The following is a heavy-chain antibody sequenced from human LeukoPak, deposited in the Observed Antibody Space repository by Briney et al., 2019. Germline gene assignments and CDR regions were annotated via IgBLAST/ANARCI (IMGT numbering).Heavy chain of an antibody. J-gene: IGHJ3*01. Sequence: GGSLRLSCVASGFSFSNSWMSWVRQVPGKGLEWVALIKGDGSEKYYVDSVKGRFTIARDNAENSLYLQMNGLRAEDTALYYCARDRDSHHACNVWGQGTKVTVSS. D-gene: IGHD5-24*01. CDR3: ARDRDSHHACNV. CDR2: IKGDGSEK. V-gene: IGHV3-7*05. CDR1: GFSFSNSW.